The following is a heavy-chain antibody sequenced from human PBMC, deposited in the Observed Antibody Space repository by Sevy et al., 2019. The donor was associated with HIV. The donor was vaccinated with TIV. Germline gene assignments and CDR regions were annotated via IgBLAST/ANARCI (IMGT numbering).Heavy chain of an antibody. Sequence: GGSLRLSCAGSGFTFSKAYMNWVRQAQGQGLEWVGLIKNKTDGGTTNYAAPVKGRFTISRDDSKNTVYLQMNNLKAEDTAVYYCTTLYMELTSASIPSGQRTLVTVSS. J-gene: IGHJ5*02. V-gene: IGHV3-15*01. CDR2: IKNKTDGGTT. CDR1: GFTFSKAY. D-gene: IGHD4-4*01. CDR3: TTLYMELTSASIP.